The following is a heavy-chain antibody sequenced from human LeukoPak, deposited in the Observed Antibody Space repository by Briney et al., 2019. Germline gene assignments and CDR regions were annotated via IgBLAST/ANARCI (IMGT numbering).Heavy chain of an antibody. CDR1: GFAFSSYG. J-gene: IGHJ3*02. D-gene: IGHD4-23*01. Sequence: GGSLRLSCAASGFAFSSYGMSWVRQAPGKGLEWVSGISDSGAYTYHADSVKGRFTISRDNSKNTVYVQMNSLRAEDTALYYCAKDRLTLDAFDIWGQGTMVTVSS. CDR2: ISDSGAYT. V-gene: IGHV3-23*01. CDR3: AKDRLTLDAFDI.